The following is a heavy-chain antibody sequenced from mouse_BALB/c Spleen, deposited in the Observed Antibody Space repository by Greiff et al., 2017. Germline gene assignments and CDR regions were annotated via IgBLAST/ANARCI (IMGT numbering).Heavy chain of an antibody. CDR1: GFSLTSYG. J-gene: IGHJ3*01. CDR2: IWRGGST. D-gene: IGHD2-1*01. Sequence: VKLMESGPSLVQPSQSLSITCTVSGFSLTSYGVHWVRQSPGKGLEWLGVIWRGGSTDYNAAFMSRLSITKDNSKSQVFFKMNSLQADDTAIYYCAKRGDGNYVWFAYWGQGTLVTVSA. V-gene: IGHV2-5-1*01. CDR3: AKRGDGNYVWFAY.